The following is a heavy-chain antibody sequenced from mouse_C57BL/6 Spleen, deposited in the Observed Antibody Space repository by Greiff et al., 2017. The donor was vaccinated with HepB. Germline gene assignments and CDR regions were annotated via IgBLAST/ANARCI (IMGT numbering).Heavy chain of an antibody. CDR1: GYSITSGYY. CDR2: ISYDGSN. CDR3: ARGPYYGSSPVYFDG. J-gene: IGHJ1*03. D-gene: IGHD1-1*01. V-gene: IGHV3-6*01. Sequence: EVQLVESGPGLVKPSQSLSLTCSVTGYSITSGYYWNWIRQFPGNKLEWMGYISYDGSNNYNPSFKNRISITRDTSKNQFFLKLNSVTTEDTATYYCARGPYYGSSPVYFDGWGTGTTVTASS.